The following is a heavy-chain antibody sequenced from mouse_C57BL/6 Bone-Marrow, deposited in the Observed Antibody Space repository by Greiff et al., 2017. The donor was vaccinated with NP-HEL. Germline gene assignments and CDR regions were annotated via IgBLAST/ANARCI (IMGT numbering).Heavy chain of an antibody. Sequence: VQLQQSGPELVKPGASVKIPCKASGYNFTDYNMDWVKQSPGKSLEWIGDINPNNGGTISNQKFKGKATLTVDKSSSTAYMEIRSLTSEDTAVYYCAERSSTTVVAPFDYWGQGTTLTVSS. CDR1: GYNFTDYN. CDR2: INPNNGGT. CDR3: AERSSTTVVAPFDY. D-gene: IGHD1-1*01. V-gene: IGHV1-18*01. J-gene: IGHJ2*01.